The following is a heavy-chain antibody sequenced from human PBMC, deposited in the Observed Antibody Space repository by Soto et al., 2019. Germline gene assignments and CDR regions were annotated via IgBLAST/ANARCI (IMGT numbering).Heavy chain of an antibody. CDR2: VYYSGTT. CDR1: GGSIDSGDYY. D-gene: IGHD7-27*01. Sequence: SETLSLTCTVSGGSIDSGDYYWSWIRQPPGKGLEWIGYVYYSGTTNYNPFLKSRVTLSLEKSKNQFSLKMNSVTAADTAVYYCASDVIAPPNSFDPWAQGTLVTVSS. V-gene: IGHV4-61*08. J-gene: IGHJ5*02. CDR3: ASDVIAPPNSFDP.